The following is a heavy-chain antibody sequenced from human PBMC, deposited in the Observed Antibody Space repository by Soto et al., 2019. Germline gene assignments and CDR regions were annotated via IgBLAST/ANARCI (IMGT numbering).Heavy chain of an antibody. V-gene: IGHV1-18*01. CDR1: GYTFTSAG. Sequence: QVQLVQSGAEVKNPGTSVKVSCKTSGYTFTSAGITCVRQAPGQGLEWMGWISTYNGNTKYAQKVQGRVTMTTDTSTSTDYMELRRLTSDDTAIYYCARDLDGSGIYFTDYWGQGTLVTVAT. CDR2: ISTYNGNT. CDR3: ARDLDGSGIYFTDY. D-gene: IGHD3-10*01. J-gene: IGHJ4*02.